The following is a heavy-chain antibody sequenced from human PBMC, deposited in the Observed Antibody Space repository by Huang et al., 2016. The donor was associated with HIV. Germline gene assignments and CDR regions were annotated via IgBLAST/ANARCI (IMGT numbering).Heavy chain of an antibody. CDR3: ARDHWYPLQNWFDL. CDR2: ISAYNGNT. D-gene: IGHD1-1*01. Sequence: QVELVQSGAEVKRPGASVRVSCKAAGYIFTKYGINWVRQAPGQGLEWLGWISAYNGNTNYAEKFQGRVTLTRDTSATTPYMELRDVTSADTAVYYCARDHWYPLQNWFDLWGQGTLVTVSS. J-gene: IGHJ5*01. V-gene: IGHV1-18*01. CDR1: GYIFTKYG.